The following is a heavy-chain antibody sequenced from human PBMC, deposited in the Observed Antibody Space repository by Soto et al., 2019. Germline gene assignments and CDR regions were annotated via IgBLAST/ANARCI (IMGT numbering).Heavy chain of an antibody. Sequence: PGGSLRLSCAASGFTFSSYAMHWVRQAPGKGLEWVAVISYDGSNKYYADSVKGRFTISRDNSKNTLYLQMNSLRAEDTAVYYCASEYISGLYVGDYWGQGTLVTVSS. CDR1: GFTFSSYA. CDR3: ASEYISGLYVGDY. D-gene: IGHD6-19*01. J-gene: IGHJ4*02. V-gene: IGHV3-30-3*01. CDR2: ISYDGSNK.